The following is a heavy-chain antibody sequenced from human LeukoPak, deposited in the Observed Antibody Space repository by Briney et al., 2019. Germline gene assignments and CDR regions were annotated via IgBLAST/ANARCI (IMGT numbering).Heavy chain of an antibody. CDR1: GFTFSSYS. V-gene: IGHV3-48*02. D-gene: IGHD2-15*01. Sequence: GGSLRLSCAASGFTFSSYSMNWVRQAPGKGLEWVSYISSSSGTIYYADSVKGRFTISRDNAKKSLYLQMNSLRDEDTAVYYCARADCSGGSCYRAGWFDPWGQGTLVTVSS. J-gene: IGHJ5*02. CDR3: ARADCSGGSCYRAGWFDP. CDR2: ISSSSGTI.